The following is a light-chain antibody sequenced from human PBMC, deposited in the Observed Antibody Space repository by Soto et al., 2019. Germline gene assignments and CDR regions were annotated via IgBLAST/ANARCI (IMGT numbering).Light chain of an antibody. J-gene: IGKJ4*01. V-gene: IGKV1-9*01. Sequence: QLTQSPSSLSASVGDRVTITCRASQDIAIYLAWYQQKPGEAPKLLIYAASTLHGGVPSRFSGSGSGTDFALTITSLQAEDFATYYCQQLRSYPSTFGGGTKVEIK. CDR3: QQLRSYPST. CDR1: QDIAIY. CDR2: AAS.